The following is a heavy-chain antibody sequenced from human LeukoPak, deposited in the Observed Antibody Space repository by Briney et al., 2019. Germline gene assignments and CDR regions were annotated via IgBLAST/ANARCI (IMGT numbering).Heavy chain of an antibody. V-gene: IGHV1-69*13. Sequence: GASVKVSCKASGGTFSSYAISWLRQAPGQGLEGMGGIIPIFGTANYAQKFQGRVTITADESTSTAYMELSSLRSEDTAVYYCARGYYYGSGSYYPFDYWGQGTLVTVSS. CDR1: GGTFSSYA. CDR2: IIPIFGTA. J-gene: IGHJ4*02. D-gene: IGHD3-10*01. CDR3: ARGYYYGSGSYYPFDY.